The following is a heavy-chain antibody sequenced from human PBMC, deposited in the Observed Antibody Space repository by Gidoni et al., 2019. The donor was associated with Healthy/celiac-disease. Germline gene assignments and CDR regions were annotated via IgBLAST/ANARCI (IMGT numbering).Heavy chain of an antibody. V-gene: IGHV3-30-3*01. J-gene: IGHJ4*02. CDR1: GFTFSSYA. CDR3: ARGVGG. Sequence: QVQLVESGGGVVQPGRSLSLSCAASGFTFSSYAMPGVRQAPGKGLEWVAVISYDGSNKDYADSVKGRFTISRDNSKNTLYLQMNSRRAEDTAVYYCARGVGGWGQGTLVTVSS. D-gene: IGHD2-15*01. CDR2: ISYDGSNK.